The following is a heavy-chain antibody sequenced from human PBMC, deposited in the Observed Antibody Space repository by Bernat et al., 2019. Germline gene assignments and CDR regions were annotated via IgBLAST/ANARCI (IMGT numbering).Heavy chain of an antibody. D-gene: IGHD5-12*01. CDR2: IYYSWST. Sequence: QLQLQESGPGLVKPSETLSLTCTVSGGSISSSSFYWVWIRQPPGKGLGWIGNIYYSWSTSYNPSLKRRVTISVDTSKSQFSLKLSWVAAADTAVYYCARQAAGKSGYWGWGQGTLVTVSS. CDR3: ARQAAGKSGYWG. V-gene: IGHV4-39*01. CDR1: GGSISSSSFY. J-gene: IGHJ4*02.